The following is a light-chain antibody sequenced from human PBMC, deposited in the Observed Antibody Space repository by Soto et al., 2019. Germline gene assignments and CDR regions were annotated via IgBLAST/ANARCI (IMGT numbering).Light chain of an antibody. CDR2: DVS. V-gene: IGLV2-14*03. Sequence: QSALTQPASVSGSPGQSITISCTGTSSDVAAYNYVSWYQQHPGKAPKLMMSDVSNRASGISNRFSASKSGNTASLTISGLQTADEADYYCISYTTISTYVFGTGTKVTVL. CDR1: SSDVAAYNY. J-gene: IGLJ1*01. CDR3: ISYTTISTYV.